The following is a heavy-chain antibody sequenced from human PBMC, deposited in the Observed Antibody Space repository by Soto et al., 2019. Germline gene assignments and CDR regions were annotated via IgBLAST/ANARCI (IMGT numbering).Heavy chain of an antibody. Sequence: LRLSCAASGFTFSSYWMSWVRQAPGKGLEWVANIKQDGSEKYYVDSVKGRFTISRDNAKNSLYLQMNSLRAEDTAVYYCARGPPCLGWNPVLFGRWVAAFDIWGQGTMVTVSS. J-gene: IGHJ3*02. V-gene: IGHV3-7*03. D-gene: IGHD1-1*01. CDR3: ARGPPCLGWNPVLFGRWVAAFDI. CDR2: IKQDGSEK. CDR1: GFTFSSYW.